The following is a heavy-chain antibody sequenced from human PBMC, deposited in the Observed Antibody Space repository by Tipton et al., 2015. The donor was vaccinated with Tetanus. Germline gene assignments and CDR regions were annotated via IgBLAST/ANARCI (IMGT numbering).Heavy chain of an antibody. V-gene: IGHV4-34*01. J-gene: IGHJ3*02. Sequence: GLVKPSETLSLICGVYGGSFSGYYWSWIRQPPGKGLEWIGEINHSGSTNYNPSLKSRVTISVDTSKNQFSLKLTSATAADTAVYYCARLSSSANDAHGFDIWGQGTMVTVSS. CDR1: GGSFSGYY. CDR2: INHSGST. CDR3: ARLSSSANDAHGFDI. D-gene: IGHD3-22*01.